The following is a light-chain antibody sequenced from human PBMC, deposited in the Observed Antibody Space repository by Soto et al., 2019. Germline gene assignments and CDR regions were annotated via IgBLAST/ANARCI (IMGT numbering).Light chain of an antibody. Sequence: QSVLTQPPSASGSPGQSVTISCTGTSCDVGRHNYVSWYQKHPGKAPKLMIFEVTKRPSGVPDRFSCSKSGNTASLTVSGLQADYEADYYCSSYGGSNNVVFGGGTKLTVL. V-gene: IGLV2-8*01. CDR2: EVT. J-gene: IGLJ3*02. CDR3: SSYGGSNNVV. CDR1: SCDVGRHNY.